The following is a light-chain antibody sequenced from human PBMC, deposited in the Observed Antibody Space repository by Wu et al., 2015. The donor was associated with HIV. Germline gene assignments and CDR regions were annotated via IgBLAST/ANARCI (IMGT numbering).Light chain of an antibody. CDR2: VAS. J-gene: IGKJ2*01. CDR3: QQYGTSPPYT. Sequence: EIVLTQSPGTLSLSPGERATLSCRASQSISSNYLAWYQQKPGQAPRLLISVASSRATGIPDRFSGSVSGTDFTLTISRLEPEDFAVYYCQQYGTSPPYTFGQGTKLEIK. CDR1: QSISSNY. V-gene: IGKV3-20*01.